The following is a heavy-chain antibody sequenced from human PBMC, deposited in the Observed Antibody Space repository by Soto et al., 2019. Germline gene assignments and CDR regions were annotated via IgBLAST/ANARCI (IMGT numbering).Heavy chain of an antibody. CDR2: ISYDGSDK. CDR3: ARDGGSSWYEPFAN. D-gene: IGHD6-13*01. J-gene: IGHJ4*02. CDR1: GFTFSRYA. V-gene: IGHV3-30-3*01. Sequence: PWGSRRLSCAASGFTFSRYAIHWVRQAGGRGLEWVAVISYDGSDKYYGDSVKGRFTISRDNSKNTLYLQMNSLTADDTATYYCARDGGSSWYEPFANWGQATLVTVSS.